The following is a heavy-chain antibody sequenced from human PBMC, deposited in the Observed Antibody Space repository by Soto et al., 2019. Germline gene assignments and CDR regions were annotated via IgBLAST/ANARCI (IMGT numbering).Heavy chain of an antibody. Sequence: GGFLRLSCAASGFTFSSYAMSWVRQAPGKGLEWVSAISGSGGSTYYADSVRGRFTISRDNSKNTLYLQMNSLRAEDTAVYYCAKDGQDVVVPAALPNFYYYMDVWGKGTTVNVSS. CDR2: ISGSGGST. CDR3: AKDGQDVVVPAALPNFYYYMDV. CDR1: GFTFSSYA. V-gene: IGHV3-23*01. D-gene: IGHD2-2*01. J-gene: IGHJ6*03.